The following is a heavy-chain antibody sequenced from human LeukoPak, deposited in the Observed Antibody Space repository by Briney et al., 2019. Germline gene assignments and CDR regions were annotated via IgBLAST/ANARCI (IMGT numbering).Heavy chain of an antibody. D-gene: IGHD5-24*01. CDR3: AKNNGWLQLGD. J-gene: IGHJ4*02. CDR1: GGGRIIKK. Sequence: GGSLRLSCVDLGGGRIIKKKIWVRQTPGKGLDSVATIKEDGNAKDYVDSVKGRFTISSDSARNSVYLQMSGLRPEDTAVYYCAKNNGWLQLGDWGQGTLVTVSS. CDR2: IKEDGNAK. V-gene: IGHV3-7*01.